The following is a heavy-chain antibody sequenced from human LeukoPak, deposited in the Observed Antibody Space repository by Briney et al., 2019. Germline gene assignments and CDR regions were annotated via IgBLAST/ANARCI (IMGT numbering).Heavy chain of an antibody. V-gene: IGHV1-18*04. D-gene: IGHD4-17*01. Sequence: ASVKVSCKASEYTFTGYYMHWVRQAPGQGLEWMGWISAYNGNTHYAQKFRGRLTLTTETSTSTAYLELRSLKSDDTAVYYCARDRVGGDLTGVSLYWGQGTLVTVSS. J-gene: IGHJ4*01. CDR2: ISAYNGNT. CDR3: ARDRVGGDLTGVSLY. CDR1: EYTFTGYY.